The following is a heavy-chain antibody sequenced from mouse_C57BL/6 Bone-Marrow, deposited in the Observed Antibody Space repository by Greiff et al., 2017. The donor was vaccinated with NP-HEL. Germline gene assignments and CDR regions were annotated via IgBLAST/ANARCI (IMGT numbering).Heavy chain of an antibody. CDR3: ARGGWLLWYFDV. Sequence: QVQLQQPGTELVKPGASVKLSCKASGYTFTSYWMHWVKQRPGQGLEWIGNIKPSNGGTNYNEKFKSKATLTVDKSSSTAYMQLSSLTSEDSAVYYCARGGWLLWYFDVWGTGTTVTVSS. V-gene: IGHV1-53*01. J-gene: IGHJ1*03. CDR1: GYTFTSYW. D-gene: IGHD2-3*01. CDR2: IKPSNGGT.